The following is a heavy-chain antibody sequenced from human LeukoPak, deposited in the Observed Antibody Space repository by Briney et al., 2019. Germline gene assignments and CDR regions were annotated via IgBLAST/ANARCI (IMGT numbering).Heavy chain of an antibody. CDR3: ARESSGTYFLKQ. J-gene: IGHJ4*02. CDR1: GFTFSYSY. CDR2: ISSRGDST. V-gene: IGHV3-11*05. D-gene: IGHD1-26*01. Sequence: KPGGSMRLSCAASGFTFSYSYMKWIRQAPGNGPEWVSSISSRGDSTNYSDSVKGRFTISRDNAKNSLYLQMNSLRAEDTAVYYCARESSGTYFLKQWGQGTLVTVYS.